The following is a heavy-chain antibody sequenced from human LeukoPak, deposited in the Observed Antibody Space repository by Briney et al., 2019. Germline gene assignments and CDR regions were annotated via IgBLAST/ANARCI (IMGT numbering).Heavy chain of an antibody. CDR2: MNPNSGNT. J-gene: IGHJ4*02. Sequence: ASVKVSCKASGYTFTSYDINWVRQATGQGLEWMGWMNPNSGNTGYAQKFQGRVTITADESTSTAYMELSSLRSEDTAVYYCARGTVAAAEYYFDYWGQGTLVTVSS. D-gene: IGHD6-13*01. CDR3: ARGTVAAAEYYFDY. V-gene: IGHV1-8*01. CDR1: GYTFTSYD.